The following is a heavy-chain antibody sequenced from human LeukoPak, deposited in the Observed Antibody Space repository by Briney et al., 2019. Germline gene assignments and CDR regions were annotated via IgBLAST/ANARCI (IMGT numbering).Heavy chain of an antibody. CDR3: AKGGVRYYYGSGSSVDY. V-gene: IGHV3-9*03. CDR2: ISWNSGSI. J-gene: IGHJ4*02. Sequence: GRSLRLSCAASGFTFDDYAMHWVRQAPGKGLEWVSGISWNSGSIGYADSVKGRFTISRDNAENSLYLQMNSLRAEDMALYYCAKGGVRYYYGSGSSVDYWGQGTLVTVSS. CDR1: GFTFDDYA. D-gene: IGHD3-10*01.